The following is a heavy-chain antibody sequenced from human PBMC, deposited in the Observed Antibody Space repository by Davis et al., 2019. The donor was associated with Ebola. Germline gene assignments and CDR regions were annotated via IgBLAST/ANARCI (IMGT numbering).Heavy chain of an antibody. J-gene: IGHJ4*02. V-gene: IGHV3-13*01. CDR2: IGTAGDT. D-gene: IGHD6-19*01. CDR1: GFTFSSYD. Sequence: PGGSLRPSCAASGFTFSSYDMHWVRQATGKGLEWVSAIGTAGDTYYPGSVKGRFTISRENAKNSLYLQMNSLRAGDTAVYYCARGGSSGWSDFDYWGQGTLVTVSS. CDR3: ARGGSSGWSDFDY.